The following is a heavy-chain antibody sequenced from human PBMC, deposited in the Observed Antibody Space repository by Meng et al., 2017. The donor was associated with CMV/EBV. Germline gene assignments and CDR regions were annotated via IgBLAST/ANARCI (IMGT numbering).Heavy chain of an antibody. V-gene: IGHV4-39*07. Sequence: SSSYYWGWIRQPTGKGLEWIGSIYYSGSTYYNPSLKSRVTISVDTSKNQFSLKLSSVTAADTAVYYCARDLGGYCSSTSCRPNWFDPWGQGTLVTVSS. J-gene: IGHJ5*02. CDR2: IYYSGST. CDR3: ARDLGGYCSSTSCRPNWFDP. CDR1: SSSYY. D-gene: IGHD2-2*01.